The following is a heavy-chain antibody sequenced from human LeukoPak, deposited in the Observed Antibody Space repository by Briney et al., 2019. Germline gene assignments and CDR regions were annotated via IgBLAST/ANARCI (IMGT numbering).Heavy chain of an antibody. V-gene: IGHV3-23*01. CDR2: ISGSGGST. CDR3: ANYGDPYYYYYMDV. D-gene: IGHD4-17*01. J-gene: IGHJ6*03. Sequence: PGGSLRLSCAASGFTFSSYAMSWVRQAPGKGLEWVSAISGSGGSTYYADSVKGRFTISRDNSKNTLYLQMNSLRAEDTAVYCCANYGDPYYYYYMDVWGKGTTVTVSS. CDR1: GFTFSSYA.